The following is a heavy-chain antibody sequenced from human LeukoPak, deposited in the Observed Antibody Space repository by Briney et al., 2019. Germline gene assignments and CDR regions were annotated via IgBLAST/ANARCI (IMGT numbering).Heavy chain of an antibody. D-gene: IGHD1-26*01. V-gene: IGHV4-39*01. Sequence: SETLSLTCTVSGGSISSSSYYWGWIRQPPGKGLEWIRSIYYSGSTYYNPSLKSRVTISVDTSKNQFSLKLSSVTAADTAVYYCARPYSGSSYYFDYWGQGTLVTVSS. CDR3: ARPYSGSSYYFDY. J-gene: IGHJ4*02. CDR2: IYYSGST. CDR1: GGSISSSSYY.